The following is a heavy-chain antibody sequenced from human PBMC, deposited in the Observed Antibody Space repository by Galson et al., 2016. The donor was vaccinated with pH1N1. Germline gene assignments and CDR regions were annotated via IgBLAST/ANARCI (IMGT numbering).Heavy chain of an antibody. CDR2: ISPIFDMA. Sequence: SVKVSCKASGGTFSSYGVNWVRQAPGQGLEWMGGISPIFDMANYAPRFQGRVTITADTSTNTAYMKLSSLRSDDTAVYFCATKFKDLVFVPAAERQTHYNYGMDVWGHGTTVIVSS. CDR1: GGTFSSYG. CDR3: ATKFKDLVFVPAAERQTHYNYGMDV. J-gene: IGHJ6*02. V-gene: IGHV1-69*10. D-gene: IGHD2-2*01.